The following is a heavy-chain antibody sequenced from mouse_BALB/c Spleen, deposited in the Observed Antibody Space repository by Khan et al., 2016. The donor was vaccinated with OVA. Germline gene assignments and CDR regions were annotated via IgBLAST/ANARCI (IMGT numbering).Heavy chain of an antibody. CDR3: ARTGGTYDGYFGYFDV. D-gene: IGHD2-3*01. Sequence: VQLKQSGAELARPGASVKLSCKASGYTFTTYWMQWVKQRPGQGLEWFGAIYPGIGDTRYTQKFKGKATLTADKSSTTAYMQLSSLASEDSAVYYCARTGGTYDGYFGYFDVWGAGTTVTVSS. CDR2: IYPGIGDT. CDR1: GYTFTTYW. J-gene: IGHJ1*01. V-gene: IGHV1-87*01.